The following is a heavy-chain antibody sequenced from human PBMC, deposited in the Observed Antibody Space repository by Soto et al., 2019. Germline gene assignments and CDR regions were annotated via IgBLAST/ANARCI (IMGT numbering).Heavy chain of an antibody. CDR1: GFTFGNVW. CDR2: IKSKTDGGTT. J-gene: IGHJ4*02. CDR3: TRILEGSGTTMSY. D-gene: IGHD1-7*01. Sequence: EVQLVESGGGLVKPGGSLRLSCAASGFTFGNVWMNWVRQAPGKGLEWVGRIKSKTDGGTTVYAAPVKGRFTISRYDSNSTLYLQMNNLKSDDTAVYYCTRILEGSGTTMSYWGQGTLVTVSS. V-gene: IGHV3-15*07.